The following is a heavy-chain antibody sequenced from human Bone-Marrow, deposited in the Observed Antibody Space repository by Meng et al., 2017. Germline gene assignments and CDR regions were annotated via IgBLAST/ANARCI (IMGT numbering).Heavy chain of an antibody. J-gene: IGHJ5*02. V-gene: IGHV4-39*01. Sequence: QLQLQESGPGLVKPSETLSLTCTVSGGSISSSSYYWGWVRQPPGQGLEWIGSTYHSEGSSYNPSLKSRVTISLDTSKNQFSLKLSSVTAADTAVYYCATHLRSPGYSSASWGQGTLVTVSS. D-gene: IGHD6-19*01. CDR2: TYHSEGS. CDR3: ATHLRSPGYSSAS. CDR1: GGSISSSSYY.